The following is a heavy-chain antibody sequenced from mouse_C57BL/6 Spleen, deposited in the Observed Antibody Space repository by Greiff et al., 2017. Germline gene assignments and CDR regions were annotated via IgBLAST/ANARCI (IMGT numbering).Heavy chain of an antibody. CDR3: TRPLLLRPYYYAMDY. D-gene: IGHD1-1*01. Sequence: EVQVVESGGGLVQPGGSMKLSCAASGFTFSDAWMDWVRQSPEKGLEWVAEIRNKANNHATYYAESVKGRFTISRDDSKSSVYLQMNSLRAEDTGIYYCTRPLLLRPYYYAMDYWGQGTSVTVSS. J-gene: IGHJ4*01. V-gene: IGHV6-6*01. CDR2: IRNKANNHAT. CDR1: GFTFSDAW.